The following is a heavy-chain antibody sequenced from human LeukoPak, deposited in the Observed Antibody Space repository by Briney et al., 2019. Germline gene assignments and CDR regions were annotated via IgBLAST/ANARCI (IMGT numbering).Heavy chain of an antibody. V-gene: IGHV3-64*01. Sequence: PGGSLRLSCAASGFTFSSYAMHWVRQAPGKGLEYVSAISSNGGSTYYANSVKGRFTISRDNAKSSLYLQMNTLRVEDTAVYYCVAGSGWLGETWGRGTLVTVSS. CDR3: VAGSGWLGET. CDR1: GFTFSSYA. J-gene: IGHJ5*02. D-gene: IGHD6-19*01. CDR2: ISSNGGST.